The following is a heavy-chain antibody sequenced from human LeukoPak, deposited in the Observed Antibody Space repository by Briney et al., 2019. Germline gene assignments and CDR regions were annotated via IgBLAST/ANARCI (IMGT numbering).Heavy chain of an antibody. CDR3: AKVGCRGGSCYSSRYYYYGMDV. Sequence: GGSLRLSCAASGFTFSSYAMSWVRQAPGKGLEWVSAISGSGGSTYYADSVKGRFTISRDNSKNTLYLQMNSLRAEDTAVYYCAKVGCRGGSCYSSRYYYYGMDVWGQGTTVTVSS. D-gene: IGHD2-15*01. J-gene: IGHJ6*02. V-gene: IGHV3-23*01. CDR2: ISGSGGST. CDR1: GFTFSSYA.